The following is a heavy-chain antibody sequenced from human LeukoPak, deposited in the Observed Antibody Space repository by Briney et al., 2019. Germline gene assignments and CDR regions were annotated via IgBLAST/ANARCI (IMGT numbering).Heavy chain of an antibody. J-gene: IGHJ4*02. V-gene: IGHV3-7*04. D-gene: IGHD6-19*01. CDR3: ARDFRNSGWGSDY. Sequence: GGSLRLSCAASGFMFSGYWMSWVRQAPGKGLEWVANINQDGSEKYYVDSVKGRFTISRDNAKNSLFFEINSLRVEDTSVYYCARDFRNSGWGSDYWGQGTLVTVSS. CDR1: GFMFSGYW. CDR2: INQDGSEK.